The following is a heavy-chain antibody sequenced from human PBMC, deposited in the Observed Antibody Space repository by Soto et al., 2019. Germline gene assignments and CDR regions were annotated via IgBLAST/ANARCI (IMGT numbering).Heavy chain of an antibody. Sequence: GGSLRLSCAASGFTFSSYGMHWVRQAPGKGLEWVAVIWYDGSNKYYADSVKGRFTISRDNSKNTLYLQMNSLRAEDTAVYYCAREDDILTGYGFDYWGQGTLVTVS. J-gene: IGHJ4*02. CDR2: IWYDGSNK. D-gene: IGHD3-9*01. V-gene: IGHV3-33*01. CDR3: AREDDILTGYGFDY. CDR1: GFTFSSYG.